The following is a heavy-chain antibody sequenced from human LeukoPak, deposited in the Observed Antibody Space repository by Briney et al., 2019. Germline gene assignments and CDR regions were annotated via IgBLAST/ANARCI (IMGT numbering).Heavy chain of an antibody. D-gene: IGHD3-22*01. J-gene: IGHJ5*02. CDR2: VNPNSGGT. CDR1: GYTFTGCY. V-gene: IGHV1-2*02. CDR3: ARWVASPSRGWFDP. Sequence: ASVKVSCKAAGYTFTGCYMHWVRLAPGQGLEWMGWVNPNSGGTNYAQKFQGRVTMTRDTSISTAYMELNSLRFDDTAVYYCARWVASPSRGWFDPWGQGTLVTVSS.